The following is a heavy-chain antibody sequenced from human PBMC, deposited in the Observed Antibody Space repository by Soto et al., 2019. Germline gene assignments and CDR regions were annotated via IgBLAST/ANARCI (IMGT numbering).Heavy chain of an antibody. CDR2: IDPDDSHT. D-gene: IGHD2-15*01. CDR3: ARRMTLVG. Sequence: PGESLKISCQGSGDSFATYWINWVRQMPGKGLEWMGRIDPDDSHTNYSPSLQGHATISVDKSINTAYLHWNSLKASDNAMYYCARRMTLVGWGQGTLVTVSS. V-gene: IGHV5-10-1*01. J-gene: IGHJ4*02. CDR1: GDSFATYW.